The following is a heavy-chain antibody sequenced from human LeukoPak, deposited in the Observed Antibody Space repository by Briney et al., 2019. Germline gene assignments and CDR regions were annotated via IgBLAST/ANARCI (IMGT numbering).Heavy chain of an antibody. CDR2: IYYSGST. CDR1: GYSISSGYN. Sequence: SETLSLTCTVSGYSISSGYNWSWIRQPPGKGLEWIGYIYYSGSTNYNPSLKSRVTISVDTSKNQFSLKLSSVTAADTAVYYCARGEDWNNHLTGTWGQGTLVTVSS. D-gene: IGHD1/OR15-1a*01. CDR3: ARGEDWNNHLTGT. J-gene: IGHJ5*02. V-gene: IGHV4-61*01.